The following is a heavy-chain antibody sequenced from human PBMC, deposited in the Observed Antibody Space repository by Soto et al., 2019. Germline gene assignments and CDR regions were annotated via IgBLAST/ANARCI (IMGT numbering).Heavy chain of an antibody. D-gene: IGHD3-10*01. CDR1: GYSLSELS. CDR3: AADRFYGSGEIDVYNI. J-gene: IGHJ3*02. CDR2: FDPEEGKT. Sequence: ASVKVSCKVSGYSLSELSMHWVRQALGEGLEWMGGFDPEEGKTVYAQKFEGRVTMTEDTSTETAYLELTSLRSEDTAVYYCAADRFYGSGEIDVYNIWGRGTLVTVSS. V-gene: IGHV1-24*01.